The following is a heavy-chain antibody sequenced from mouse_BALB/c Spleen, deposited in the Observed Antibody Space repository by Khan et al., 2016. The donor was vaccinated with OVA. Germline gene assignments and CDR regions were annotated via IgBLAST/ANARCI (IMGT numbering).Heavy chain of an antibody. D-gene: IGHD2-14*01. J-gene: IGHJ3*01. CDR1: GYSFTLYY. CDR2: VNPNTDNI. Sequence: IQLVQSGPDLVKPGASVKISCKASGYSFTLYYMSWVKQSHGKSLEWIGRVNPNTDNINYNQEFKGKAILTVDKSSNTAYMELRSLTSEDSAVYFCARGYDCFASWGQGTLVTVSA. CDR3: ARGYDCFAS. V-gene: IGHV1-26*01.